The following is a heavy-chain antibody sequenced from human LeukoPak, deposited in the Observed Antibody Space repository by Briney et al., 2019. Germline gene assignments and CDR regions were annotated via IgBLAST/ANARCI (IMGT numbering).Heavy chain of an antibody. J-gene: IGHJ4*02. Sequence: GGSLRLSCVASGFTFNTYAMSWVRQAPGKGLEWVSGISGSGGSTYYVDSVKGRFTISRDNSKNTLYLQMNSLRAEDTAVYYCARPQNYYDSSGYNYWGQGTLVTVSS. V-gene: IGHV3-23*01. CDR2: ISGSGGST. CDR1: GFTFNTYA. D-gene: IGHD3-22*01. CDR3: ARPQNYYDSSGYNY.